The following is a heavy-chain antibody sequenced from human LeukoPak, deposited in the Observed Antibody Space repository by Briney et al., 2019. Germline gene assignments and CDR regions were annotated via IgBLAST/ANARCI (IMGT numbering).Heavy chain of an antibody. CDR3: ARHAVYLLKYFDL. CDR1: GGSISSSSYY. D-gene: IGHD2-15*01. J-gene: IGHJ2*01. Sequence: TPSETLSLTCTVSGGSISSSSYYWGWIRQPPGKGLEWIGSIYYSGSTYYNPSLKSRVTISVDTSKNQFSLKLSSVTAADTAVYYCARHAVYLLKYFDLWGRGTLVTVSS. CDR2: IYYSGST. V-gene: IGHV4-39*01.